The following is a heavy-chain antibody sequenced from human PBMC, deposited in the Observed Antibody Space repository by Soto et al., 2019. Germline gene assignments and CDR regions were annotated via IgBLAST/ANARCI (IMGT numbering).Heavy chain of an antibody. Sequence: PGGSLRLSCAASGFTFDDYAMHWFRQAPGKGLEWVSGISWNGGSICYADSVKGRFTISRDNAKNSLYLQMNSLRAEDTALYYCAKGASGYYYYGMDVWGQGTTVTVS. CDR3: AKGASGYYYYGMDV. CDR2: ISWNGGSI. CDR1: GFTFDDYA. J-gene: IGHJ6*02. V-gene: IGHV3-9*01. D-gene: IGHD3-10*01.